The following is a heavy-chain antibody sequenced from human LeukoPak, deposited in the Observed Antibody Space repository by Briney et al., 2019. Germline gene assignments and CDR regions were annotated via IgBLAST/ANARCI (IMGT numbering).Heavy chain of an antibody. J-gene: IGHJ4*02. CDR2: INHSGST. CDR3: ARAIRSSSWRGGEQIDY. CDR1: GGSFSGYY. V-gene: IGHV4-34*01. D-gene: IGHD6-13*01. Sequence: SETLSLTCAVYGGSFSGYYWSWIRQPPGKGLEWIGEINHSGSTNYNPSLKSRVTISVDTSKNQFSLKLSSVTAADTAVYYCARAIRSSSWRGGEQIDYWGQGTLVTVSS.